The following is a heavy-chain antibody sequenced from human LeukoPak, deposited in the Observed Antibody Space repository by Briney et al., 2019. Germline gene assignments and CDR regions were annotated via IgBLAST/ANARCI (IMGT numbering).Heavy chain of an antibody. V-gene: IGHV3-33*01. CDR3: TTGGDYGSGSYYSGYSYGYIN. CDR2: IWYDGSNK. CDR1: GFTFSSYG. D-gene: IGHD3-10*01. J-gene: IGHJ4*02. Sequence: GGSLRLSCAASGFTFSSYGMHWVRQASGKGLEWVAVIWYDGSNKYYADSVKGRFTISRDNSKNTLYLQMNSLRAEDTAVYYCTTGGDYGSGSYYSGYSYGYINWGQGTLVTVSS.